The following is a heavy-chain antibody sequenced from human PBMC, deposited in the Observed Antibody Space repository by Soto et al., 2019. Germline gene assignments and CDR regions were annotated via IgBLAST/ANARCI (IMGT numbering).Heavy chain of an antibody. CDR2: ISAYNGNT. Sequence: QVQLVQSGAEVKKPGASVKVSCKASGYTFTSYGISWVRQAPGQGLEWMGWISAYNGNTNYAQKLQGRVTMTTDTSTSTAYMELRSLRSDDTAVYYCARDLRVYDSSGQTLPFQHWGQGTLVTVSS. D-gene: IGHD3-22*01. CDR3: ARDLRVYDSSGQTLPFQH. J-gene: IGHJ1*01. V-gene: IGHV1-18*01. CDR1: GYTFTSYG.